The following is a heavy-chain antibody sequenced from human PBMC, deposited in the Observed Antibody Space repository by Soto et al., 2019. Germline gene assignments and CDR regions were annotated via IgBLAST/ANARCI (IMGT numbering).Heavy chain of an antibody. D-gene: IGHD1-26*01. V-gene: IGHV3-30*18. Sequence: QVQLVESGGGVVQPGTSLRLSCAASGFTFKTHAMHWVRQAPGKGLEWMAVIAYDGNEKFYADSVKGRFTISRDNSKNALYKQINTLRNEDTAVYYCGKDVGDYAPYYYGVDVWGQGTTVTVSS. J-gene: IGHJ6*02. CDR1: GFTFKTHA. CDR3: GKDVGDYAPYYYGVDV. CDR2: IAYDGNEK.